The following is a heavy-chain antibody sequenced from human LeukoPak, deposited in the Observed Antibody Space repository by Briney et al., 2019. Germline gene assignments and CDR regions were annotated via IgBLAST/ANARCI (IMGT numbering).Heavy chain of an antibody. V-gene: IGHV3-30-3*01. D-gene: IGHD3-10*01. J-gene: IGHJ5*02. CDR3: ARDRMVRGVITNWFDP. CDR2: ISYDGSNK. CDR1: GFIFSNYW. Sequence: GGSLRLSCAGSGFIFSNYWMHWVRQAPGKGLEWVAVISYDGSNKYYADSVKGRFTISRDNSKNTLYLQMNSLRAEDTAVYYCARDRMVRGVITNWFDPWGQGTLVTVSS.